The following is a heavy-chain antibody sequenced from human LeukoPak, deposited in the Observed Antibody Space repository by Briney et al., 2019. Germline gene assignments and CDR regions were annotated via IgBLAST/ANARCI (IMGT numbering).Heavy chain of an antibody. Sequence: GGSLRLSCAASGFTFDDYGMSWVRQAPGKGLEWVSGINWNGGSTGYADSVKGRFTISRDNSKNTVSLQMNSLRAEDTAVYYCAKELMGVFDYWGQGTLVTVSS. V-gene: IGHV3-20*04. CDR3: AKELMGVFDY. J-gene: IGHJ4*02. CDR1: GFTFDDYG. CDR2: INWNGGST. D-gene: IGHD2-8*01.